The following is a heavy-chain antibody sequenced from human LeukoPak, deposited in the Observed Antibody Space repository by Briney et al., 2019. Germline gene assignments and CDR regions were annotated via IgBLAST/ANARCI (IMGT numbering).Heavy chain of an antibody. CDR3: ARARFMITFGGVNDAFDI. CDR2: IYTSGST. V-gene: IGHV4-61*02. CDR1: GGSISSGSYY. J-gene: IGHJ3*02. Sequence: PSQTLSLTCTVSGGSISSGSYYWSRIRQPAGKGLEWIGRIYTSGSTNYNPSLKSRVTISVDTSKNQFSLKLSSVTAADTAVYYCARARFMITFGGVNDAFDIWGQGTMVTVSS. D-gene: IGHD3-16*01.